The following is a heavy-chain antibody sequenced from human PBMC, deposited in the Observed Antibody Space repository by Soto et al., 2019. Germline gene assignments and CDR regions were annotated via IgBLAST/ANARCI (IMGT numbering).Heavy chain of an antibody. V-gene: IGHV1-18*01. CDR1: GYTFTSYG. Sequence: ASVKVSCKASGYTFTSYGISWVRQAPGQGLEWMGWISAYNGNTNYAQKLQGRVTMTTETSTSTAYMELRSLRSDDTAVYYCAREGAAGIFGYYYYMDVWGKGTTVTVSS. D-gene: IGHD6-13*01. J-gene: IGHJ6*03. CDR2: ISAYNGNT. CDR3: AREGAAGIFGYYYYMDV.